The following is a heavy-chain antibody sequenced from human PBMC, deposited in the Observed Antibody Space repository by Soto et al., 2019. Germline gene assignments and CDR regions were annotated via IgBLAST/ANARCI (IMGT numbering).Heavy chain of an antibody. CDR2: IIPIFGTA. CDR1: GGTFSSYA. D-gene: IGHD3-22*01. CDR3: ARVPRAWAYYYDSSGYRGNAFDI. J-gene: IGHJ3*02. Sequence: SVKVSCKASGGTFSSYAISWVRQAPGQGLEWMGGIIPIFGTANYAQKFQGRVTITADESTSTAYMELSSLRSEDTAVYYCARVPRAWAYYYDSSGYRGNAFDIWGQGTIVTVSS. V-gene: IGHV1-69*13.